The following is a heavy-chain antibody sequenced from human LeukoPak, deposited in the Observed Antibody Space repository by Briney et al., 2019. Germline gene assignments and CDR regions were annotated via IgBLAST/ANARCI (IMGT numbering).Heavy chain of an antibody. CDR3: ARVAYYDSSGYPPNWFDP. CDR1: GGSFSGYY. J-gene: IGHJ5*02. Sequence: SETLSLTCAVYGGSFSGYYWSWIRQPPGKGLEWIGEINHSGSTNYNPSLKSRVTISVDTSKNQFSLKLSSVTAADTAVYYCARVAYYDSSGYPPNWFDPWGQGTLVTVSS. V-gene: IGHV4-34*01. D-gene: IGHD3-22*01. CDR2: INHSGST.